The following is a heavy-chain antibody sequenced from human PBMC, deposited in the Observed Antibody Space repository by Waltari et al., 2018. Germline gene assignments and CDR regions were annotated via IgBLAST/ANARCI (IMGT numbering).Heavy chain of an antibody. CDR2: INPISVGT. J-gene: IGHJ4*02. Sequence: QVQLVQSGAEVKKPGASVTVSCRASGYTFNGYYLDWVRQALGPGLEWMVRINPISVGTNYAQKFQGRVTMTSDTTINTAYMRLSRLRSDNTAVECWARDRPLPLDYWGQGTLVTVSS. V-gene: IGHV1-2*06. CDR3: ARDRPLPLDY. CDR1: GYTFNGYY.